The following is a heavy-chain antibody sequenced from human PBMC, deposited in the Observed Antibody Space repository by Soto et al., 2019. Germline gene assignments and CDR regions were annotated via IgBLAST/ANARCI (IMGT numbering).Heavy chain of an antibody. J-gene: IGHJ4*02. CDR2: MQPSTGRT. V-gene: IGHV1-8*01. CDR1: GYSFTSLD. Sequence: ASVKASCKASGYSFTSLDINWVRQTAGQGLEWMGWMQPSTGRTGYAQKFQGRVTMTRDTSINTAYMELTTLTSDDTALYYCARGVSAGVDYWGQGTLVTVSS. D-gene: IGHD1-26*01. CDR3: ARGVSAGVDY.